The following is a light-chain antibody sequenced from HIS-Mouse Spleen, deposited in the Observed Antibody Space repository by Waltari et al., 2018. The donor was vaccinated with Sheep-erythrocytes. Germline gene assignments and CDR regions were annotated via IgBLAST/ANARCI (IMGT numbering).Light chain of an antibody. J-gene: IGKJ4*01. CDR3: MQALQTPT. CDR1: QSLLHSNGYNY. Sequence: DIVMTQSPLSLPVTPGEPASISCRSSQSLLHSNGYNYLDWYLQKPGQSHQLLFYWGLNRASGVPDRFSGSGSGTDFTLKISRVEAEDVGVYYCMQALQTPTFGGGTKVEIK. V-gene: IGKV2-28*01. CDR2: WGL.